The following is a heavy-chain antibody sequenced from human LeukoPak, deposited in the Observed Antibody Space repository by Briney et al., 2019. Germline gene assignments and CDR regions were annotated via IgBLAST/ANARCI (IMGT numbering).Heavy chain of an antibody. CDR2: IWYDGSNK. V-gene: IGHV3-33*01. Sequence: GGSLRLSCAASGFTFSSYGMHWVRQAPGKGLEWVAVIWYDGSNKYYADSVKGRFTISRDNSKNTLYLQMDSLRAEDTAVYYCARDRAQYYYGSGSYWAYYYYGMDVWGQGTTVTVSS. CDR1: GFTFSSYG. CDR3: ARDRAQYYYGSGSYWAYYYYGMDV. J-gene: IGHJ6*02. D-gene: IGHD3-10*01.